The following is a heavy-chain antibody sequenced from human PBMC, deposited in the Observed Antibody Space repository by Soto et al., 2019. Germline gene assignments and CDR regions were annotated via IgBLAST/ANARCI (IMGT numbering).Heavy chain of an antibody. D-gene: IGHD6-6*01. CDR2: IRSKANSYAT. CDR1: GFTFSGSA. CDR3: TILAGSSSRFDP. J-gene: IGHJ5*02. V-gene: IGHV3-73*01. Sequence: EVQLVESGGGLVQPGGSLKLSCAASGFTFSGSAMHWVRQASGKGLEWVGRIRSKANSYATAYAASVKGRFTISRDDSKNTAYLQMNSLKTEDTAVYYCTILAGSSSRFDPWGQGTLVTASS.